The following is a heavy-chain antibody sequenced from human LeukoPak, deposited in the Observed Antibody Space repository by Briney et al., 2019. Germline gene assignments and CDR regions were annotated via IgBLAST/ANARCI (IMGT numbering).Heavy chain of an antibody. CDR3: AKEAYRSGCDS. CDR1: GFTFSNYG. Sequence: PGRSLTLSCAASGFTFSNYGMHWVRQAPGKGLEWVAVISYDGSYKYYADSVKGRFTISRDNSKNTLYLQMNSLRAEDTAVYSCAKEAYRSGCDSWSQGTLVTVSS. J-gene: IGHJ5*02. V-gene: IGHV3-30*18. D-gene: IGHD6-19*01. CDR2: ISYDGSYK.